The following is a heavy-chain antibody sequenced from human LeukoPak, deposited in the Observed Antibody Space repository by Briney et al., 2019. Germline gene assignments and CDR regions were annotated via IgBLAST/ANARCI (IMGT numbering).Heavy chain of an antibody. J-gene: IGHJ4*02. CDR3: AREPFWSGYYSNLHFDY. CDR2: ISYDGSNK. V-gene: IGHV3-30-3*01. D-gene: IGHD3-3*01. Sequence: GGSLRLSCAASGFTFSSYAMHWVRQAPGKGLEWVAVISYDGSNKYYADSVKGRFTISRDNPKNTLYLQMNSLRAEDTAVYYCAREPFWSGYYSNLHFDYWGQGTLVTVSS. CDR1: GFTFSSYA.